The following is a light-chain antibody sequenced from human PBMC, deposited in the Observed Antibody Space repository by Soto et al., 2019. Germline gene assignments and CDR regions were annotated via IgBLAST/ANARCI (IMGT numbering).Light chain of an antibody. CDR3: QQNLGVHT. CDR1: QSVSSY. V-gene: IGKV3-11*01. J-gene: IGKJ1*01. CDR2: DAS. Sequence: ETVLTQSPATLSLSPGERATLSCRASQSVSSYLAWYQQKPGQAPRLLIYDASNRATGIPARFSGSGSGTDFTLTISSLEPADFAVYYCQQNLGVHTFGQGTKVDIK.